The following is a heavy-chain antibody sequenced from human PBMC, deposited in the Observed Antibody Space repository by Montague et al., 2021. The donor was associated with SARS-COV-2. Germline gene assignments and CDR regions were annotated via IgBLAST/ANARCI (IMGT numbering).Heavy chain of an antibody. V-gene: IGHV4-39*07. CDR3: ARVGRRQRVRLSGMDV. Sequence: SETLSLTCTVSGGSISSSSYYWGWIRQPPGKGLEWIGSIYYSGXTXYXXXXKTRVTISVDTSKNQFSLKLSSVTAADTAVYYCARVGRRQRVRLSGMDVWGQGTTVTVSS. CDR2: IYYSGXT. D-gene: IGHD6-13*01. CDR1: GGSISSSSYY. J-gene: IGHJ6*02.